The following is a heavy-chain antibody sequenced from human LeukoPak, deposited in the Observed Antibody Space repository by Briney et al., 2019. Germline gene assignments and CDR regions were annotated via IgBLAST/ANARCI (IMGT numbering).Heavy chain of an antibody. CDR3: ARNYDKARTQNWFDP. CDR1: GGSISSYY. D-gene: IGHD3-9*01. J-gene: IGHJ5*02. CDR2: IYTSGST. Sequence: SETLSLTCTVSGGSISSYYWSWIRQPAGKGLEWIGRIYTSGSTNYNPSLKGRVTMSVDTSKNQFSLKLSSVTAADTAVYYCARNYDKARTQNWFDPWGQGTLVTVSS. V-gene: IGHV4-4*07.